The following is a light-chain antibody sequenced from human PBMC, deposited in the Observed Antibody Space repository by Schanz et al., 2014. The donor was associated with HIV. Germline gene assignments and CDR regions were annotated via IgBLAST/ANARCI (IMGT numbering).Light chain of an antibody. J-gene: IGLJ1*01. CDR2: DVS. CDR3: GSYTFASTPYV. Sequence: QSALTQPASVSGSPGQSITISCTGTSSDVGGYNYVSWYQQHPGKAPKLMIYDVSNRPSGVSSRFSGSKSGNTASLTISGLQAEDEADYYCGSYTFASTPYVFGSGTKLTVL. CDR1: SSDVGGYNY. V-gene: IGLV2-14*01.